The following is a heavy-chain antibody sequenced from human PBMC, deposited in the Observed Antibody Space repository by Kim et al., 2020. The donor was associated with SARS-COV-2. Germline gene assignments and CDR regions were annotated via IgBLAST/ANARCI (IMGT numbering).Heavy chain of an antibody. CDR2: IYSGGSST. D-gene: IGHD3-16*01. V-gene: IGHV3-23*03. Sequence: GGSLRLSCAASGFTFSSYAMSWVRQAPGKGLEWVSVIYSGGSSTYYADSVKGRFTISRDNSKNTLYLQMNSLRAEDTAVYYCAKDGGGGGWFDPWGQGTLVTVSS. J-gene: IGHJ5*02. CDR1: GFTFSSYA. CDR3: AKDGGGGGWFDP.